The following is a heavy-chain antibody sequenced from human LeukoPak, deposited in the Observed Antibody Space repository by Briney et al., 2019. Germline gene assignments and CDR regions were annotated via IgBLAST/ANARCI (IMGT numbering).Heavy chain of an antibody. CDR1: GGSISSGSYY. CDR3: ARVSITMTD. Sequence: SETLSLTCTVSGGSISSGSYYWSWIRQPAGKGLEWIGRIYTSGSTNYNPSLKSRVTISVDTSKNQFSLKLSSVTAADTAVYYCARVSITMTDWGQGTLVTVSS. V-gene: IGHV4-61*02. J-gene: IGHJ4*02. CDR2: IYTSGST. D-gene: IGHD3-22*01.